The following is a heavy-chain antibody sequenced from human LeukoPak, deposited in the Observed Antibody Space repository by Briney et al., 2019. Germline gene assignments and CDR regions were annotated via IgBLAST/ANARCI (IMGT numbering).Heavy chain of an antibody. V-gene: IGHV4-34*01. CDR3: ARSYSSSSHYYYYGMDV. J-gene: IGHJ6*02. D-gene: IGHD6-6*01. CDR2: INHSGST. Sequence: SETLSLTCAVYGGSFSGYYWSWIRQPPGKGLEWIGEINHSGSTNYNPSLKSRVTILVDTSKSQFSLKLSSVTAADTAVYYCARSYSSSSHYYYYGMDVWGQGTTVTVSS. CDR1: GGSFSGYY.